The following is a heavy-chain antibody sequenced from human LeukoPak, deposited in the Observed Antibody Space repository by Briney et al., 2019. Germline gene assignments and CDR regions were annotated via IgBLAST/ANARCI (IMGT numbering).Heavy chain of an antibody. CDR1: GYTFTSYD. CDR3: ARDSSGLYYFDY. J-gene: IGHJ4*02. V-gene: IGHV1-69*04. D-gene: IGHD6-19*01. Sequence: SVKVSCKASGYTFTSYDINWVRQATGQGLEWMGRIIPILGIANYAQKFQGRVTITADKSTSTAYMELSSLRSEDTAVYYCARDSSGLYYFDYWGQGTLVTVSS. CDR2: IIPILGIA.